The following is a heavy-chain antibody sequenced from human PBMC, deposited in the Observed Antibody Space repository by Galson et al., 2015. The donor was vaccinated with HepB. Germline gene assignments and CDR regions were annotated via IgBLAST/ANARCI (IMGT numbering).Heavy chain of an antibody. CDR3: ARPGGVATGIDY. Sequence: SLRLSCAASGFTFSDYYMSRIRQAPGKGLEWVSSISSSGSYTNYADSVKGRFTISRDNAKNSLYLQMNSLRAEDTAVYYCARPGGVATGIDYWGQGTLVTVSS. D-gene: IGHD5-12*01. CDR1: GFTFSDYY. CDR2: ISSSGSYT. J-gene: IGHJ4*02. V-gene: IGHV3-11*06.